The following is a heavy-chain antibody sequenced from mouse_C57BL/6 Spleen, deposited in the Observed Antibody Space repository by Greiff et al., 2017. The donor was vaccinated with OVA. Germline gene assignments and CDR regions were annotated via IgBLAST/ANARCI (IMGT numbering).Heavy chain of an antibody. J-gene: IGHJ4*01. D-gene: IGHD3-2*02. CDR3: ARSSRDSSGYVGAMDY. Sequence: QVQLQQPGAELVKPGASVKLSCKASGYTFTSYWMHWVKQRPGRGLEWIGRIDPNSGGTKYNEKFKSKATLTVDKPSSTAYMQLSSLTSEDSAVYYCARSSRDSSGYVGAMDYWGQGTSVTVSS. CDR2: IDPNSGGT. V-gene: IGHV1-72*01. CDR1: GYTFTSYW.